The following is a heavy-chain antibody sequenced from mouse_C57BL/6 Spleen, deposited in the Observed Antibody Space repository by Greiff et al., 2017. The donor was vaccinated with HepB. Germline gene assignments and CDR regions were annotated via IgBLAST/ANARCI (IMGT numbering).Heavy chain of an antibody. CDR1: GYTFTDYY. CDR2: INPNNGGT. CDR3: ARREGSSDY. J-gene: IGHJ2*01. Sequence: VQLQQSGPELVKPGASVKISCKASGYTFTDYYMNWVKQSHGKSLEWIGDINPNNGGTSYNQKFKGKATLTVDKSSSTAYMELRSLTSEDSAVYYCARREGSSDYWGQGTTLTVSS. D-gene: IGHD1-1*01. V-gene: IGHV1-26*01.